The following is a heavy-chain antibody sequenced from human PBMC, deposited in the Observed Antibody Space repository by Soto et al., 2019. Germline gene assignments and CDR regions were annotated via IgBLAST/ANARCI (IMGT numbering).Heavy chain of an antibody. J-gene: IGHJ4*02. V-gene: IGHV1-69*13. D-gene: IGHD3-22*01. CDR3: ASHSFYYDSSGYYPPLGY. CDR1: GGTFSTYA. CDR2: IIPIFGTA. Sequence: AASVKVSCKASGGTFSTYAINWVRQAPGQGLEWMGGIIPIFGTANYAQKFQDRVTITADESTSTAYMELSSLRSEDTAVYYCASHSFYYDSSGYYPPLGYWGQGTMVTVSS.